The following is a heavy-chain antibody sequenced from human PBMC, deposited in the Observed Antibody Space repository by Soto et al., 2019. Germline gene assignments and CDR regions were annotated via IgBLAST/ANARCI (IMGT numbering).Heavy chain of an antibody. V-gene: IGHV3-30*18. D-gene: IGHD2-8*01. Sequence: GGSLRLSCAASGFTFSSYGMHWVRQAPGKGLEWVAVISYDGSNKYYADSVKGRFTISRDNSKNTLYLQMNSLRAEDTAVYYCAKDAHPLGYCTNGVCESHYFDYWGQGTLVTVSS. CDR1: GFTFSSYG. CDR3: AKDAHPLGYCTNGVCESHYFDY. CDR2: ISYDGSNK. J-gene: IGHJ4*02.